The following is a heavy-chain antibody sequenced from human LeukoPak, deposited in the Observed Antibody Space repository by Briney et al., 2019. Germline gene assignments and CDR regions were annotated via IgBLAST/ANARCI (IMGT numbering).Heavy chain of an antibody. CDR2: ITSSSRTI. CDR3: ARSQYYYDSSGYYFDY. D-gene: IGHD3-22*01. J-gene: IGHJ4*02. Sequence: GGSLRLSCAASGFTFSGYSMNWVRQAPGKGLEWVSYITSSSRTIYYADSVKGRFTISRDNAKNSLYLQMNSLRAEDTAVYYCARSQYYYDSSGYYFDYWGQGTLVTVSS. CDR1: GFTFSGYS. V-gene: IGHV3-48*04.